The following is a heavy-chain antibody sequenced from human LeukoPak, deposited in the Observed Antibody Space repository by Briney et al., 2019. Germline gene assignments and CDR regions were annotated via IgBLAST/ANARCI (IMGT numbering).Heavy chain of an antibody. CDR3: AHLVWEYVGGLDV. CDR1: GLTFRSFG. D-gene: IGHD1-26*01. J-gene: IGHJ6*02. Sequence: GGSLRLSCAASGLTFRSFGMNWVRQAPGKGLEWVSGIYTNGRDTRYADSVKGRFTISRDNSKNTLYLQMHSLRVEDTAVYYCAHLVWEYVGGLDVWGQGTTVTVSS. V-gene: IGHV3-23*05. CDR2: IYTNGRDT.